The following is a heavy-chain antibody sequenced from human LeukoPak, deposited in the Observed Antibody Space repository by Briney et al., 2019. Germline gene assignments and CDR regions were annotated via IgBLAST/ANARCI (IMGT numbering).Heavy chain of an antibody. CDR2: ISYDGSNK. V-gene: IGHV3-30-3*01. J-gene: IGHJ4*02. Sequence: GGSLRLSCAASGFTFSNFWMHWVRQAPGKGLEWVAVISYDGSNKYYADSVKGRFTISRDNSKNSLYLQMNTLRAEDTAVYYCARVGSSGSYNEDYWGQGTLVTVSS. D-gene: IGHD1-26*01. CDR1: GFTFSNFW. CDR3: ARVGSSGSYNEDY.